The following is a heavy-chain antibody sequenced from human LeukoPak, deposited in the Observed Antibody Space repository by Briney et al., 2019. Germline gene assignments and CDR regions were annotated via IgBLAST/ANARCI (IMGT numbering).Heavy chain of an antibody. J-gene: IGHJ4*02. Sequence: PGGSLRLSCAASGSTFSSYATHWVRQAPGKALEWVAVIWYDGSNLYYADSVKGRFTISRDNAKNSLYLQMNSLRAEDTALYYCAKDIVSAYDSSGTTQFDYWGQGTLVTVSS. CDR2: IWYDGSNL. CDR3: AKDIVSAYDSSGTTQFDY. V-gene: IGHV3-33*03. D-gene: IGHD3-22*01. CDR1: GSTFSSYA.